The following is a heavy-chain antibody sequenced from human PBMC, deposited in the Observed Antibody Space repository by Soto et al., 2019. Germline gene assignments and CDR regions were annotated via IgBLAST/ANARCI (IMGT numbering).Heavy chain of an antibody. CDR3: TTDLNWNGWFDP. J-gene: IGHJ5*02. CDR1: GFTFSNAW. V-gene: IGHV3-15*01. CDR2: IKSKTDGGTT. Sequence: GGSLRLSCAASGFTFSNAWMSWVRQAPGKGLEWVGRIKSKTDGGTTDYAAPVKGRFTISRDDSKNTLYLQMNSLKTEDTAVYYCTTDLNWNGWFDPWGQGTLVTVSS. D-gene: IGHD1-1*01.